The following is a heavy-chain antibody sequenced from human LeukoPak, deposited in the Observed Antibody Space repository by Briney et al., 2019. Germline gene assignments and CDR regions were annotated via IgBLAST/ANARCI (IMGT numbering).Heavy chain of an antibody. CDR2: ISYDGRNK. J-gene: IGHJ4*02. D-gene: IGHD3-22*01. Sequence: PGRSLRLSCAASGFSFSNYGMHWFRQAPGKGLEWGAVISYDGRNKYYPDSVKGRFTISRDNSKNTLYLQMNSLRAEDTAVYYCASTETPSYYDSNGFYPYYFDYWGQGTLVTVSS. CDR3: ASTETPSYYDSNGFYPYYFDY. CDR1: GFSFSNYG. V-gene: IGHV3-30*03.